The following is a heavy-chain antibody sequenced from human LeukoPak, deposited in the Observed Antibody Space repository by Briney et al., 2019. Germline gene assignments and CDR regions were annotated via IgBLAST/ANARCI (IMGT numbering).Heavy chain of an antibody. CDR3: AKGPQWLVSSFDY. CDR1: GFTFSSYG. Sequence: PGGSLRLSCAASGFTFSSYGMHWVRQAPGKGLEWVAVISYDGSNKYYADSVKGRFTISRDNSKNTLYLQMNSLRAEDTAVYYCAKGPQWLVSSFDYWGQGTLVTVSS. V-gene: IGHV3-30*18. D-gene: IGHD6-19*01. CDR2: ISYDGSNK. J-gene: IGHJ4*02.